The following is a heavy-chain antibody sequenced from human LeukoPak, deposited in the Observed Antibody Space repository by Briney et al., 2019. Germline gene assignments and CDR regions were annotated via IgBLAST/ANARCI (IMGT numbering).Heavy chain of an antibody. J-gene: IGHJ4*02. D-gene: IGHD2-2*01. V-gene: IGHV3-74*01. Sequence: GGSLRLSCAASGNYWMHWVQAPGKGLVWVPHINSDGSWTSYADSVKGRFTISKDNAKNTVYLQMNNLRAEDTAVYYCVSFYETYWGRGTLVTVSS. CDR3: VSFYETY. CDR1: GNYW. CDR2: INSDGSWT.